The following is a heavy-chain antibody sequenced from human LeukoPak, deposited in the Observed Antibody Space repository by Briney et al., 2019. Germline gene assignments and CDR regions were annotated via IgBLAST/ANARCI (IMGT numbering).Heavy chain of an antibody. CDR2: IYSSGTT. J-gene: IGHJ4*02. V-gene: IGHV4-4*07. CDR1: GGSLSSYY. D-gene: IGHD3-10*01. Sequence: PSETLSLTCTVSGGSLSSYYWSWIRQPAGKGLEWIGRIYSSGTTTYNPSLKSRVTMSVDTSKNQFSLKLTSVTAADTAVYYCARDLNYYDSGSFDYWGQGILVTVSS. CDR3: ARDLNYYDSGSFDY.